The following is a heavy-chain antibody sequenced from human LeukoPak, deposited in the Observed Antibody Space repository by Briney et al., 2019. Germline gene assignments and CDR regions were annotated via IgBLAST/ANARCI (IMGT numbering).Heavy chain of an antibody. Sequence: SGTLSLTCTVYGGSFSGYYWSWIRQPPGKGLEWIGEINHSGSTNYNPSLKSRVTISVDTSKNQFSLKLSSVTAADTAVYYCARARHYDILTGYSIPFDYWGQGTLVTVSS. J-gene: IGHJ4*02. CDR1: GGSFSGYY. CDR3: ARARHYDILTGYSIPFDY. D-gene: IGHD3-9*01. V-gene: IGHV4-34*01. CDR2: INHSGST.